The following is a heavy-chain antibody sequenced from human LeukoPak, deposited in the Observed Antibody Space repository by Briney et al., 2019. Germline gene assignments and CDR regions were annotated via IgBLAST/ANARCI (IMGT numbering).Heavy chain of an antibody. V-gene: IGHV3-48*04. CDR2: ISSSSSII. Sequence: GGSLRLSCAASGFTFSTYSMNWVRQAPGKGLKWVSFISSSSSIINYVDSVRGRFTISRDNAKNSLYLQMNSLRAEDTAVYYCARDIGGSYTAIDYWGQGTLVTVSS. CDR1: GFTFSTYS. CDR3: ARDIGGSYTAIDY. D-gene: IGHD1-26*01. J-gene: IGHJ4*02.